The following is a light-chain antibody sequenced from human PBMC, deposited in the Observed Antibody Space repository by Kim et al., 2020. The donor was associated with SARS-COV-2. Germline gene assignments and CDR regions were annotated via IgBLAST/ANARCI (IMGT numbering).Light chain of an antibody. Sequence: DQPTCNLSRGHSSYCIAWHQQQQGQGPRFLMEVNRDGSRSKGDGNPVRVSSSSSGAERYLTISSLQPEDEADYFFQTWGTGIRVFGGGTQLTVL. CDR2: VNRDGSR. CDR3: QTWGTGIRV. V-gene: IGLV4-69*01. J-gene: IGLJ3*02. CDR1: RGHSSYC.